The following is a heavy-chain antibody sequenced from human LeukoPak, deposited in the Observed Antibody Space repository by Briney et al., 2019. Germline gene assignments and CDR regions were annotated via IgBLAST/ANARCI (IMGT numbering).Heavy chain of an antibody. CDR2: IYYSGST. J-gene: IGHJ5*02. CDR3: ARGGTTVTPGLLWFDP. V-gene: IGHV4-59*11. D-gene: IGHD4-17*01. CDR1: GGSISSHY. Sequence: SETLSLTCAVSGGSISSHYWSWIRQPPGKGLEWIGYIYYSGSTKYNPSLKSRVTISVDTSKNQFSLKLSSVTAADTAVYYCARGGTTVTPGLLWFDPWGQGTLVTVSS.